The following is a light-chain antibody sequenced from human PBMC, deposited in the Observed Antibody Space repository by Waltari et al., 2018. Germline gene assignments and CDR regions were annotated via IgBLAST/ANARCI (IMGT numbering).Light chain of an antibody. V-gene: IGLV2-8*01. CDR3: SSYAGSNKVV. J-gene: IGLJ2*01. CDR1: STDVGNYNY. Sequence: QSALTQPPSASGSPGQSVTISCTGPSTDVGNYNYVSWYQQHPGKAPKLMIYEVSKRPSGVPDRFSGSKSGNTASLTVSGLQVEDEADYYCSSYAGSNKVVFGGGTKLTVL. CDR2: EVS.